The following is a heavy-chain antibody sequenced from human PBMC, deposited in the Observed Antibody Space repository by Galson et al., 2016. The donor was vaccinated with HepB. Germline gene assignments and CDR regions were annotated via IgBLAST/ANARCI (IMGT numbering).Heavy chain of an antibody. CDR2: VSARSDYI. Sequence: SLRLSCAASGFIFSNYHMNWVRQPPGKGLEWVACVSARSDYIYYSESMKGRFTISRDNAKNSVYLQMNSLGVEDTAMSYCASEFDLGSGSYPSWSQGTLVSVSS. D-gene: IGHD3-10*01. J-gene: IGHJ4*02. CDR3: ASEFDLGSGSYPS. CDR1: GFIFSNYH. V-gene: IGHV3-21*01.